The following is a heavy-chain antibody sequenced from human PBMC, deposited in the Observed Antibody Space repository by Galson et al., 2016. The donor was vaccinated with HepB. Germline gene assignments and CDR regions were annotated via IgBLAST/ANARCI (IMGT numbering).Heavy chain of an antibody. CDR3: ARLGGYTGHQWRGTY. CDR1: GYSFISYW. D-gene: IGHD5-12*01. V-gene: IGHV5-51*01. J-gene: IGHJ4*02. CDR2: VYGADSES. Sequence: QSGAEVKKPGESLKISCKGSGYSFISYWIAWVRQKPGKGLEWMGMVYGADSESRYSPSFQGQVSISADKSITTAYLQWSSLKASDTAIYYCARLGGYTGHQWRGTYWGQGTLVTVSP.